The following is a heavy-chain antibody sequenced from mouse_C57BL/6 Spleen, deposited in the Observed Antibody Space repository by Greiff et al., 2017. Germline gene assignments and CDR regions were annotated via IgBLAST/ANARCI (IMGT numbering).Heavy chain of an antibody. CDR1: GYTFTSYW. V-gene: IGHV1-61*01. CDR2: IYPSDSET. J-gene: IGHJ2*01. D-gene: IGHD3-2*01. Sequence: QVQLQQPGAELVRPGSSVKLSCKASGYTFTSYWMDWVKQRPGQGLEWIGNIYPSDSETHYKQKFKDKATLTVDKSSSTAYMQLSSLTSEDSAVYYCAKTARAFYFDYWGHGTTLTVSS. CDR3: AKTARAFYFDY.